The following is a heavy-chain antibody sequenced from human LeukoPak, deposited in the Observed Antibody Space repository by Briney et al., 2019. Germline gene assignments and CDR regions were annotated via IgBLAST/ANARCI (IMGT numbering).Heavy chain of an antibody. D-gene: IGHD3-10*01. CDR3: ARDPVGGVRGVEYYFDY. Sequence: GRSLRLSCAASGFTFSSYAMHWVRQAPGKALEGVAVISYDGSNKYYADSVKGRFTISRDNSKNTLYLQMNSLRAEDTAVYYCARDPVGGVRGVEYYFDYWGQGTLVTVSS. CDR1: GFTFSSYA. V-gene: IGHV3-30*01. J-gene: IGHJ4*02. CDR2: ISYDGSNK.